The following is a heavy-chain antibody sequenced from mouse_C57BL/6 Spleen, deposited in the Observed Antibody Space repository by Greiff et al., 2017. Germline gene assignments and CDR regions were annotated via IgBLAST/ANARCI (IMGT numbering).Heavy chain of an antibody. J-gene: IGHJ2*01. CDR1: GYTFTSYW. V-gene: IGHV1-64*01. CDR2: IHPNSGST. Sequence: QVQLQQPGAELVKPGASVKLSCKASGYTFTSYWMHWVQQRPGQGLEWIGMIHPNSGSTNYNETFKSKATLTVDKSSSTAYMQLSSLTSGDAAVYYWAREDSLYTSYWGKGTTLTGSS. CDR3: AREDSLYTSY. D-gene: IGHD1-3*01.